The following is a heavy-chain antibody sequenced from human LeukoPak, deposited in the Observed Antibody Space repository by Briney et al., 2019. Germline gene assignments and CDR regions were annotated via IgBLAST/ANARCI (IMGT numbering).Heavy chain of an antibody. CDR1: GFTFSSYS. CDR3: ALLLDYGGNYDAFDI. J-gene: IGHJ3*02. Sequence: PGRSLRLSCAASGFTFSSYSMNWVRQAPGKGLEWVANIKQDGSEKYYVDSVKGRFTISRDNAKNSLYLQMNSLRAEDTAVYYCALLLDYGGNYDAFDIWGQGTMVTVSS. V-gene: IGHV3-7*01. CDR2: IKQDGSEK. D-gene: IGHD4-23*01.